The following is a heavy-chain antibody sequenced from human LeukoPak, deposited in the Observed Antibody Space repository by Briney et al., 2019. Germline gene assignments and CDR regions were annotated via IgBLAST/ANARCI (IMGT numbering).Heavy chain of an antibody. D-gene: IGHD3-3*01. CDR1: GGSFSGYY. J-gene: IGHJ4*02. CDR3: ARTTGNYYDFWSGYYTPQRYYFDY. Sequence: SETLSLTCAVYGGSFSGYYWSWTRQPPGKGLEWIGEINHSGSTNYNPSLKSRVTISVDTSKNQFSLKLSSVTAADTAVYYCARTTGNYYDFWSGYYTPQRYYFDYWGQGTLVTVSS. CDR2: INHSGST. V-gene: IGHV4-34*01.